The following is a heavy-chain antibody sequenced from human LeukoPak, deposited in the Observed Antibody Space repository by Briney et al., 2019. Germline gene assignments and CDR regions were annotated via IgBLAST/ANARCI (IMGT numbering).Heavy chain of an antibody. V-gene: IGHV4-34*01. D-gene: IGHD3-22*01. J-gene: IGHJ4*02. CDR2: INHSGST. Sequence: SETLSLTCAVYGGSFSGYYWSWIRQPPGKGLEWIGEINHSGSTNYNPSLKSQVTISVDTSKNQFSLKLSSVTAADTAVYYCARIRNYYDSSGYCDYWGQGTLVTVSP. CDR3: ARIRNYYDSSGYCDY. CDR1: GGSFSGYY.